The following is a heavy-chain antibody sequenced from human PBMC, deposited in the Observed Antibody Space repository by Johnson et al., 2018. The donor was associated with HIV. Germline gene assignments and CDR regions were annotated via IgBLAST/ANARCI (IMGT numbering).Heavy chain of an antibody. D-gene: IGHD3-16*01. Sequence: MQLVESGGGLVQPGGSLSLSCAGSGFPFSRFVMTWVRQAPGKGLEWVSAITIDGDDTNYADSVTGRFIISRDNSKNTLSLQMNNLRVEDTGIYHCARVGDSFGFDVWGQGTMVTFSS. CDR3: ARVGDSFGFDV. V-gene: IGHV3-23*04. J-gene: IGHJ3*01. CDR2: ITIDGDDT. CDR1: GFPFSRFV.